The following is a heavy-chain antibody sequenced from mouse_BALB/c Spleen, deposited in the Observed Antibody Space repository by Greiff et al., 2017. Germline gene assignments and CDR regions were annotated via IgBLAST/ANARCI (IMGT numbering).Heavy chain of an antibody. D-gene: IGHD2-2*01. CDR3: ARNCYGFYAMDY. Sequence: VKLMESGPGLVQPSQSLSITCTVSGFSLTSYGVHWVRQSPGKGLEWLGVIWSGGSTDYNAAFISRLSISKDNSKSQVFFKMNSLQANDTAIYYCARNCYGFYAMDYWGQGTSVTVSS. CDR2: IWSGGST. CDR1: GFSLTSYG. V-gene: IGHV2-2*02. J-gene: IGHJ4*01.